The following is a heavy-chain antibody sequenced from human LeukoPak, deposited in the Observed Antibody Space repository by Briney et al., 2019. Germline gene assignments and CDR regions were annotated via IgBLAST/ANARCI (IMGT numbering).Heavy chain of an antibody. J-gene: IGHJ5*02. CDR3: AREGPLWFGELLWGDNWFDP. Sequence: SQTLSLTCTVSGGSISSGDYYWSWIRQPQGKGLEWIGYIYYSGSTYYNPSLKSRVTISVDTSKNQFSLKLSSVTAADTAVYYCAREGPLWFGELLWGDNWFDPWGQGTLVTVSS. CDR2: IYYSGST. D-gene: IGHD3-10*01. CDR1: GGSISSGDYY. V-gene: IGHV4-30-4*01.